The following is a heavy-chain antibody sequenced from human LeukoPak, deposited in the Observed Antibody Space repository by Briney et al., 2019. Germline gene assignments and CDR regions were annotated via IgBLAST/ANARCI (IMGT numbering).Heavy chain of an antibody. CDR2: IIPILGIA. V-gene: IGHV1-69*04. Sequence: ASVNVSCKASGGTFSSYAISWVRQAPGQGLEWMGRIIPILGIANYAQKFQGRVTITADKSTSTAYMELSSLRSEDTAVYYCARGGGPYSSGWPGYWGQGTLVTVSS. CDR1: GGTFSSYA. CDR3: ARGGGPYSSGWPGY. J-gene: IGHJ4*02. D-gene: IGHD6-19*01.